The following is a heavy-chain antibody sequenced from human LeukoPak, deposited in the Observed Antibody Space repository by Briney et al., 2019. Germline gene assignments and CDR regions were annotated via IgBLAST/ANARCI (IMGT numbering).Heavy chain of an antibody. J-gene: IGHJ2*01. V-gene: IGHV4-38-2*02. Sequence: SETLSLTCTVSGYSINNGYYWGWIRQSPGKGLEWVGAIFHTDNTYYHPSLKSRVSISMDTSKNQFSLKLSSVPAADTAVYYCASVTCSTCSYWYFDLWGRGTLVTVSS. CDR2: IFHTDNT. CDR1: GYSINNGYY. D-gene: IGHD2-2*01. CDR3: ASVTCSTCSYWYFDL.